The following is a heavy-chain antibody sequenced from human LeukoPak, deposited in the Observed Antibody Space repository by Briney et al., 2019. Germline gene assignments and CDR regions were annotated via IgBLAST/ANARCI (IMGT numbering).Heavy chain of an antibody. Sequence: ASVKVSCKASGYTFTSYGISWVRQAPGQGLERMGWISAYNGNTNYAQKLQGRVTMTTDTSTSTAYMELRSLRSDDTAVYYCARVPPVGDFWSGDPLYYYYYGMDVWGQGTTVTVSS. D-gene: IGHD3-3*01. CDR2: ISAYNGNT. CDR3: ARVPPVGDFWSGDPLYYYYYGMDV. J-gene: IGHJ6*02. V-gene: IGHV1-18*01. CDR1: GYTFTSYG.